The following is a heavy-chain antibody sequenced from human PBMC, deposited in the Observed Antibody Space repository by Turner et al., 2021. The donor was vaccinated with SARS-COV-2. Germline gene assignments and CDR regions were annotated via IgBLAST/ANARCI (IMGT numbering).Heavy chain of an antibody. CDR1: GGSISSSNYY. V-gene: IGHV4-39*01. CDR2: IYYSGST. D-gene: IGHD3-10*01. Sequence: QLQLQESGPGLVKPSETLSLTFTVSGGSISSSNYYWGLIRQPPGKGLEWIGSIYYSGSTYYNPSLKSRVTISVDTSKNQFSLKLSSVTAADTAVYYCARLLNPGSYYYYYYGMDVWGQGTTVTVSS. CDR3: ARLLNPGSYYYYYYGMDV. J-gene: IGHJ6*02.